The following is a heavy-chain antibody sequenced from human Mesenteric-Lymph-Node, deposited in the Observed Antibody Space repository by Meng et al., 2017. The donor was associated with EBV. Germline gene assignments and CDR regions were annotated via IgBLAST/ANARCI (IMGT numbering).Heavy chain of an antibody. D-gene: IGHD5-18*01. CDR1: GYNFANYG. CDR3: GRDLPSLLSVGYGFSPPGY. V-gene: IGHV1-18*01. Sequence: QVRLGQVGLEVKKPGASVKVSCKASGYNFANYGIIWVRQAPGQGLEWVGWISPYNGNTYYAQNLQGRVTMTTDASTSTAYMELKSLRSGDTAFYYCGRDLPSLLSVGYGFSPPGYWGQGTLVTVSS. CDR2: ISPYNGNT. J-gene: IGHJ4*02.